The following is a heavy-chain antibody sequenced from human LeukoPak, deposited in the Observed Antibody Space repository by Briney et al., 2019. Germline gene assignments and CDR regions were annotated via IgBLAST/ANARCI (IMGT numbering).Heavy chain of an antibody. J-gene: IGHJ4*02. CDR3: ARLDEYDY. V-gene: IGHV4-4*02. CDR2: IYHSGST. CDR1: GGSIKSNNW. Sequence: SETLSLTCAVSGGSIKSNNWWSWVRQPPGKGLEWIGEIYHSGSTNYNPSLESRVTVSVDKSKNQFSLDLSSVTAADTAVYYCARLDEYDYWGQGTLVTVSS. D-gene: IGHD2/OR15-2a*01.